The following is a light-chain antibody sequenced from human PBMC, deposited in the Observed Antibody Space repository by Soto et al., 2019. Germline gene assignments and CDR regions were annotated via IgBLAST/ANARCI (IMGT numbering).Light chain of an antibody. CDR3: QQRSNWPPWT. CDR1: QSVSSY. Sequence: EIVLTQSPATLSLSPGDRSTLSCRASQSVSSYLAWYQQKPGQAPRLLIYDASNRATGIPARFSGSGSGIDFTLTISSLEPEDFAVYYCQQRSNWPPWTFGQGTKVDIK. V-gene: IGKV3-11*01. J-gene: IGKJ1*01. CDR2: DAS.